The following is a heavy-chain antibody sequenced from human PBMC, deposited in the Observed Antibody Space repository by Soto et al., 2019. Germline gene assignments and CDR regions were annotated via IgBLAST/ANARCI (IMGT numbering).Heavy chain of an antibody. CDR1: GFIFSSHN. J-gene: IGHJ6*02. V-gene: IGHV3-21*06. D-gene: IGHD3-9*01. Sequence: EVQLVESGGGLVHPGSSLRLSCAASGFIFSSHNMNWVRQAPGKGLEWVSSITGSSSYIFYADSVKGRFTISRDNAKNTVYLQVNSLRAEDTGVYYCARLVASETGYGMDVWGQGTTVTVSS. CDR3: ARLVASETGYGMDV. CDR2: ITGSSSYI.